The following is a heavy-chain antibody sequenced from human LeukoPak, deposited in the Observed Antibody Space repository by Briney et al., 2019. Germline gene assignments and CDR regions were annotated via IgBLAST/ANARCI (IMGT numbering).Heavy chain of an antibody. D-gene: IGHD6-19*01. CDR3: ARVGQQWLADYFDY. J-gene: IGHJ4*02. Sequence: PGGSLRLSCAASGFTFSSYEMNWVRQAPGKGLEWVSYISSSGSTIYYADSVKGRFTISRDNAKNSLYLQMNSLRAEDTAVYYCARVGQQWLADYFDYWGQGTPVTVSS. V-gene: IGHV3-48*03. CDR1: GFTFSSYE. CDR2: ISSSGSTI.